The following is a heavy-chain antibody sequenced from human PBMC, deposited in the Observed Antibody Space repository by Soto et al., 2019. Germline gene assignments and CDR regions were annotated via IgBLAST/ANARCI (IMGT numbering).Heavy chain of an antibody. CDR1: GFTFTSYA. CDR3: AKAGFSSSWSPTYFDY. J-gene: IGHJ4*02. D-gene: IGHD6-13*01. V-gene: IGHV3-23*01. Sequence: EVQLLESGGGLVQPGGSLRLSGAASGFTFTSYAMNWVRLAPGKGLEWVSAISGTGYNTYYADSVKGRFTISRDNTKNTLYLKMTSLRAADTAVYYCAKAGFSSSWSPTYFDYWGQGTLVTVAS. CDR2: ISGTGYNT.